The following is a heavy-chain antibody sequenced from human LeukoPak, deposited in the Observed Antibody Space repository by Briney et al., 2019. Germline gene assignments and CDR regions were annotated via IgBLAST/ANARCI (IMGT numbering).Heavy chain of an antibody. J-gene: IGHJ4*02. Sequence: GRSLTLTCAASGFTFSSYEMNWVRQAPGKGREWGSYISSSGSNKYYPDSVKGRFTIARDNAKNSLYVQMNSLRAEDTAVYYCPRETDSTLFDYWGQGTLVTVSS. CDR2: ISSSGSNK. V-gene: IGHV3-48*03. CDR3: PRETDSTLFDY. D-gene: IGHD2-2*01. CDR1: GFTFSSYE.